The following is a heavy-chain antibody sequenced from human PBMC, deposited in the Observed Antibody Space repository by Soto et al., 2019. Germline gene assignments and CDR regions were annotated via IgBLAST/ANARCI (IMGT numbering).Heavy chain of an antibody. J-gene: IGHJ4*02. V-gene: IGHV4-34*01. CDR2: INHSGSA. Sequence: QVQLQQSGAGLLKPSETLSLTCAVYGESFSAYIWTWIRQTPGKGLQWIGQINHSGSASYNPSLRSRVTRSVHTSNRQFSLELSSVTAADTAVYYCARGLITGSHYSGGWYYFDSWGQGTQVTVSS. CDR3: ARGLITGSHYSGGWYYFDS. CDR1: GESFSAYI. D-gene: IGHD6-19*01.